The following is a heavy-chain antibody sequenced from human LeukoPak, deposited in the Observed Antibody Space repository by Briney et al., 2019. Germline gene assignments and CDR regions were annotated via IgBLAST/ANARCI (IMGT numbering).Heavy chain of an antibody. CDR2: IDTRDSYT. Sequence: KSGEPLKISGKGSGSTFINYWISGVRQLPGKGREWLGRIDTRDSYTNNSPFFQAHVTISADKSITTACLQWSSLKASDTAMYYCARQGRDGNNYYDYWGQGTLVTVSS. D-gene: IGHD5-24*01. CDR1: GSTFINYW. CDR3: ARQGRDGNNYYDY. V-gene: IGHV5-10-1*01. J-gene: IGHJ4*02.